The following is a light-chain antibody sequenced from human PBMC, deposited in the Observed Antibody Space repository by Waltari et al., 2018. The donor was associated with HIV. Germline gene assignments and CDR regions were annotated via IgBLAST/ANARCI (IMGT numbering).Light chain of an antibody. CDR2: NNH. V-gene: IGLV1-44*01. CDR1: FSNIGSNA. CDR3: ASWDDTVHGWV. J-gene: IGLJ3*02. Sequence: QSVLTQPPSPSGTPGQRVTISCSGSFSNIGSNAVTWYKHLPGAAPKLLIYNNHQRPSGVPDRFSGSRSGTSASLAISGLQSEDEADYYCASWDDTVHGWVFGGGTRLTVL.